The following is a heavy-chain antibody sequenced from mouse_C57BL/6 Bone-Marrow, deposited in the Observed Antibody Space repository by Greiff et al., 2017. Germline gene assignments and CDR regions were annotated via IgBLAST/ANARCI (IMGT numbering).Heavy chain of an antibody. J-gene: IGHJ2*01. V-gene: IGHV1-74*01. Sequence: QVQLQQPGAELVKPGASVKVSCKASGYTFTSYWMNWVKQRPGQGLEWIGRIHPSDSDTNSNQKFKGKVTLSVDKSTSTAYMQLSSLTSADSAVYYCAMTMVTTKYFDYWGQGTTLTVSS. CDR2: IHPSDSDT. CDR1: GYTFTSYW. CDR3: AMTMVTTKYFDY. D-gene: IGHD2-2*01.